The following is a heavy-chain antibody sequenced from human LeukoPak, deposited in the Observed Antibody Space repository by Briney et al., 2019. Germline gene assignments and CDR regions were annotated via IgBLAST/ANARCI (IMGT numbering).Heavy chain of an antibody. Sequence: GEALKISCKGSGYSFTSYWIGWVRQMPGKGLEWMGIIYPGDSDTSYSPSFQGQVTISADKSISTSYLQLSSLKASDTAMYYCARETFYYYDSSGYYFKPYNWFDPWGQGTLVTVTS. CDR2: IYPGDSDT. J-gene: IGHJ5*02. D-gene: IGHD3-22*01. V-gene: IGHV5-51*01. CDR3: ARETFYYYDSSGYYFKPYNWFDP. CDR1: GYSFTSYW.